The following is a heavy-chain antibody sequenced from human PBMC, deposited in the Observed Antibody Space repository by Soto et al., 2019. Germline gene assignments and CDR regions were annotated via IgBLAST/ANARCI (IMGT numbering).Heavy chain of an antibody. V-gene: IGHV3-30-3*01. J-gene: IGHJ4*02. CDR3: ARVTGIAVAGTFDY. D-gene: IGHD6-19*01. CDR1: GFTFSSYA. Sequence: PGGSLRLSCAASGFTFSSYAMHWVRQAPGKGLEWVAVISYDGSNKYYADSVKGRFTISRDNSKNTLYLQMNSLRAEDTAVYYCARVTGIAVAGTFDYWGQGTLVTVSS. CDR2: ISYDGSNK.